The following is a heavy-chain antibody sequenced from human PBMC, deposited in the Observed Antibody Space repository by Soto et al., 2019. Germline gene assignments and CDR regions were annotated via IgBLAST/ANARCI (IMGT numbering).Heavy chain of an antibody. V-gene: IGHV3-7*01. CDR1: GFTFSSYW. D-gene: IGHD6-6*01. CDR2: IKQDGSEK. J-gene: IGHJ4*02. Sequence: EVQLVESGGGLVQPGGSLRLSCVVSGFTFSSYWMSWVRQAPGKGLEWVANIKQDGSEKYYVDSVKGRFTISRDNAKNSLYLQMNSLRAEDTAVYYCARWGLAARPKVFDYWGQGTLVTVSS. CDR3: ARWGLAARPKVFDY.